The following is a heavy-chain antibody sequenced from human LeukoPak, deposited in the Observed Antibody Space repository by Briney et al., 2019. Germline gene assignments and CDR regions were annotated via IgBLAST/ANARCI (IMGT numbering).Heavy chain of an antibody. CDR1: GGSFSGYY. CDR3: VTVGATAAKRFWFDP. J-gene: IGHJ5*02. V-gene: IGHV4-34*01. Sequence: PSETLSLTCAVYGGSFSGYYWSWIRQPPGKGLEWIGEINHGGSTNYNPSLKSRVTISVDTSKNQFSLKLSSVTAADTAVYYCVTVGATAAKRFWFDPWGQGTLVTVSS. D-gene: IGHD1-26*01. CDR2: INHGGST.